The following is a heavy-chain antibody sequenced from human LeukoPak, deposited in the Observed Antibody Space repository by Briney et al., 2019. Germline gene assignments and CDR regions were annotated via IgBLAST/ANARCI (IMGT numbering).Heavy chain of an antibody. D-gene: IGHD2-15*01. Sequence: PSETLSLTCAVSGGSIRSSSYYWAWIRQPPGRGREWNGRIYYSGTTYYNPTLKSRVTISVDTSKNQFSLNLNSVTAADTAVYYCATEVGAAHTYFDYWGQGTLVTVSS. CDR2: IYYSGTT. CDR3: ATEVGAAHTYFDY. V-gene: IGHV4-39*01. J-gene: IGHJ4*02. CDR1: GGSIRSSSYY.